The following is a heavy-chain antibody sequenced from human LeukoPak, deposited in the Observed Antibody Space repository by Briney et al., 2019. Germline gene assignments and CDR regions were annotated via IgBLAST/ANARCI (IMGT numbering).Heavy chain of an antibody. V-gene: IGHV3-30*03. CDR2: ISHDGSNK. CDR3: ALSIVGASGGMDV. D-gene: IGHD1-26*01. Sequence: GGSLRLSCAASGFTFSSYGMHWVRQAPGKGLEWVAVISHDGSNKYYADSVKGRFTISRDNSKNTLYLQMNSLRAEDTAVYYCALSIVGASGGMDVWGQGTTVTVSS. J-gene: IGHJ6*02. CDR1: GFTFSSYG.